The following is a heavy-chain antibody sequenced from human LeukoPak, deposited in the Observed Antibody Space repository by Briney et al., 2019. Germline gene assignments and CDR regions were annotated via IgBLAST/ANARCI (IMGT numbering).Heavy chain of an antibody. Sequence: PSETLSLTCNVSGGSISSYYWSWIRQPPGKGLEWIGYIYYSGSTSYNPSLKSRVTISVDTSKNQFSLKLSSVTAADTAVYYCARAVAAAGTVDYWGQGTLVTVSS. D-gene: IGHD6-13*01. CDR2: IYYSGST. CDR3: ARAVAAAGTVDY. V-gene: IGHV4-59*08. CDR1: GGSISSYY. J-gene: IGHJ4*02.